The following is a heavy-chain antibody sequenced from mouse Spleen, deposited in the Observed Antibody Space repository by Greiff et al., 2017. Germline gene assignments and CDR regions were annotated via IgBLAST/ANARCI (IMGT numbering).Heavy chain of an antibody. J-gene: IGHJ2*01. Sequence: EVQVVESGPGLVKPSQSLSLTCSVTGYSITSGYYWNWIRQFPGNKLEWMGYISYDGSNNYNPSLKNRISITRDTSKNQFFLKLNSVTTEDTATYYCARGYGSKNYWGQGTTLTVSS. CDR2: ISYDGSN. CDR1: GYSITSGYY. CDR3: ARGYGSKNY. V-gene: IGHV3-6*02. D-gene: IGHD1-1*01.